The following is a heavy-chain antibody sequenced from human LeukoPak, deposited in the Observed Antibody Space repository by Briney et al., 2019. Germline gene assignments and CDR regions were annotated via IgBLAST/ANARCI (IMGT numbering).Heavy chain of an antibody. D-gene: IGHD3-3*01. J-gene: IGHJ4*02. CDR2: ISDRGDST. V-gene: IGHV3-23*01. CDR1: GFTFNSYA. Sequence: PGGSLRLPCAASGFTFNSYAMSWVRQAPGKGLEWVAIISDRGDSTLYADTVKGRFTISRDNSKNTLYLQMNSLRAEDTAVYYCATSAVYYDFWTGYYYFDYWGQGTLVTVSS. CDR3: ATSAVYYDFWTGYYYFDY.